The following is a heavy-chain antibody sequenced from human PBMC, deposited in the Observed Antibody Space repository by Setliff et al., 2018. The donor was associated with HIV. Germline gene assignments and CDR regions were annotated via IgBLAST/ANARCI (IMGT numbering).Heavy chain of an antibody. CDR1: GGSISSGSYY. J-gene: IGHJ3*01. CDR2: IYTNGYT. CDR3: ARAPPGIQNDAFDV. Sequence: PSETLSLTCSVSGGSISSGSYYWTWIRQPAGKGPEWIGHIYTNGYTNYNPSLKSRVTISVDTSKNQFSLRLTSVAAADTAVYYCARAPPGIQNDAFDVWGQGTMVTVSS. V-gene: IGHV4-61*09.